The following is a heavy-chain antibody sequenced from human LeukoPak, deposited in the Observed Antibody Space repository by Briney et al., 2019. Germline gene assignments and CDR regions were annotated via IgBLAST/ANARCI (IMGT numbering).Heavy chain of an antibody. CDR2: ISRSSTYM. Sequence: PGGSLRLSCAASGFTFSRYSMNWVRQAPGKGLEWVSFISRSSTYMYYADSLKGRFTISRDNANNSLYLQMNSLRTEDTAVYYCARASGFWIGSFRTEALDIWGQGTMVAISS. V-gene: IGHV3-21*01. D-gene: IGHD3-3*01. CDR3: ARASGFWIGSFRTEALDI. J-gene: IGHJ3*02. CDR1: GFTFSRYS.